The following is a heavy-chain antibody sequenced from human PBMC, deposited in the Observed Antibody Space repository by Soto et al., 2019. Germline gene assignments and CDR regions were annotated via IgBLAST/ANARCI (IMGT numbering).Heavy chain of an antibody. D-gene: IGHD4-17*01. CDR3: ARPANTVADHFDL. V-gene: IGHV5-51*01. Sequence: PGESLKISCQVSGCTFTIYWIGWVRQMPGKGLEWMGIIYPSDSDTRYSPSFQGQVTISADQSINTAYLQWDSLTASDTAICDGARPANTVADHFDLWGQGTPVAVAS. J-gene: IGHJ5*02. CDR1: GCTFTIYW. CDR2: IYPSDSDT.